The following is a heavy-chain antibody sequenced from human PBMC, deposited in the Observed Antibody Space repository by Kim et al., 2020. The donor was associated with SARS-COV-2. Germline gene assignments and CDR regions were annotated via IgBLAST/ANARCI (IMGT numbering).Heavy chain of an antibody. Sequence: GESLKISCEGSGYSFTSYWIGWVRQMPGKGLEWMGIIFPDDSDPRYSPSFQGQVTMSADKSNNTAYLQWSSLKASDTAMYYCSRQTSAWAPFDYWGQGTLVTVSA. V-gene: IGHV5-51*01. J-gene: IGHJ4*02. CDR3: SRQTSAWAPFDY. D-gene: IGHD7-27*01. CDR2: IFPDDSDP. CDR1: GYSFTSYW.